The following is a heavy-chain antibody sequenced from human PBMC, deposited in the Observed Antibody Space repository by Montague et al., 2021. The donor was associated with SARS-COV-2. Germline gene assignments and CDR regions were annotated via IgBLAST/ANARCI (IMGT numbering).Heavy chain of an antibody. Sequence: SLRLSCAASGFTFSSYWMSWVRQAPGKGLEWVANIKQDGSEKYYVDSVKGRFTISRDNAKNSLYLQMNSLRAEDTAVYYCARDSFVVVPAASNYYYCYGMDVWGQGTTVTVSS. V-gene: IGHV3-7*01. D-gene: IGHD2-2*01. CDR2: IKQDGSEK. CDR3: ARDSFVVVPAASNYYYCYGMDV. J-gene: IGHJ6*02. CDR1: GFTFSSYW.